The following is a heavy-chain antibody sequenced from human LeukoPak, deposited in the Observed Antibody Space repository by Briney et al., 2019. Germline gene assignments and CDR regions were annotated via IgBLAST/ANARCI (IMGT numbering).Heavy chain of an antibody. CDR2: INSDSGGT. V-gene: IGHV1-2*02. Sequence: GASVKVSCKASVYTFTCYYIDWVRQAPGQGLEGMGWINSDSGGTNYAQKFQGRVTMTRDTSTSTAYMELSSLRSDDTAFYYCARDTITVTTPYFDYWGQGTLVTVPS. D-gene: IGHD4-17*01. CDR3: ARDTITVTTPYFDY. J-gene: IGHJ4*02. CDR1: VYTFTCYY.